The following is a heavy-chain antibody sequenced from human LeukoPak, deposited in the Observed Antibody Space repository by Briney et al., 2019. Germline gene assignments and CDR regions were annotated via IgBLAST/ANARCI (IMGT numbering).Heavy chain of an antibody. V-gene: IGHV3-23*01. CDR1: GFSFTNFA. CDR3: ANGAAAGLVDWFDP. Sequence: GGSLRLSCAVLGFSFTNFAMMWCRQSPGKGRQWVSCITGDGATYYADSVRGRFMLSRDTSKNTLYLQMNRLTAEDTALYYCANGAAAGLVDWFDPWGQGPLVTVSS. J-gene: IGHJ5*02. D-gene: IGHD6-25*01. CDR2: ITGDGAT.